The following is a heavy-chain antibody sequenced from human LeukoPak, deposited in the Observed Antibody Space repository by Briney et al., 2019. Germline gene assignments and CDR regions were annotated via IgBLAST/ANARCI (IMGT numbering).Heavy chain of an antibody. CDR1: GYTFNIYA. CDR3: ARRGGLGSGLYYYGMDV. V-gene: IGHV1-3*01. D-gene: IGHD3-10*01. CDR2: INAGNGNT. Sequence: ASVKVSCKASGYTFNIYAMHWVRQAPGQRREWMGWINAGNGNTRYSQKFHDRVTITRDTSASTPYMELSSLRSEDTAVYCCARRGGLGSGLYYYGMDVWGKGPTVTVSS. J-gene: IGHJ6*04.